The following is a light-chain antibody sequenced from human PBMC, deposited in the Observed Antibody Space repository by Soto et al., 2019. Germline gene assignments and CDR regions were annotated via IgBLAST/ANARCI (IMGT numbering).Light chain of an antibody. CDR3: SSYTSSSTLNV. CDR1: SSDVGGYSY. CDR2: EVS. V-gene: IGLV2-14*01. J-gene: IGLJ1*01. Sequence: QSALTQPASVSGTPGHSITISCGGTSSDVGGYSYVSYYLQHQGKAPKLMIYEVSNRPSGVSNRFSGSKSGNTASLTISGLQAEVEADYYCSSYTSSSTLNVFGTGTKVTVL.